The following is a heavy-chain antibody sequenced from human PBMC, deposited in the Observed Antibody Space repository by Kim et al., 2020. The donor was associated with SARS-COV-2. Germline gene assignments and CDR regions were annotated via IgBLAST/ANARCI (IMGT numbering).Heavy chain of an antibody. D-gene: IGHD6-19*01. Sequence: YYNPSLKRRVTISVDTSKNQFSLKLSSVTAADTAVYYCASYSGWPAFFDYWGQGTLVTVSS. V-gene: IGHV4-39*01. CDR3: ASYSGWPAFFDY. J-gene: IGHJ4*02.